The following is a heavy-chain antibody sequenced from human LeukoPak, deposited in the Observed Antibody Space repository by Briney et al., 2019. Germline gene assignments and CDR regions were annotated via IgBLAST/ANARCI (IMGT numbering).Heavy chain of an antibody. V-gene: IGHV3-53*01. CDR2: VYGGDNT. CDR3: ARDREPGTSASRFDY. CDR1: GFTFSSYS. D-gene: IGHD2-2*01. J-gene: IGHJ4*02. Sequence: GGSLRLSCAASGFTFSSYSMNWVRQAPGKGLEWVSVVYGGDNTYYAGSVKGRFTISRDNSKNTLYLQMNSLRAEDTAVYYCARDREPGTSASRFDYWGQGTLVTVSS.